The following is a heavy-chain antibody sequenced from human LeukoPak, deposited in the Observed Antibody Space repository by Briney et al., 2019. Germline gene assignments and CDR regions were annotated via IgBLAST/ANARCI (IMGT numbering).Heavy chain of an antibody. J-gene: IGHJ4*02. CDR3: VRVDGGY. V-gene: IGHV3-74*01. Sequence: GGSLRLSCAASGFTFSSYGMHWVRQGPGKGLVWVSRINSDGSTTNYADSVKGRFTISGDNAKNTLYLQMNSLRAEDTAVYYCVRVDGGYWGQGTLVTVSS. CDR1: GFTFSSYG. CDR2: INSDGSTT. D-gene: IGHD3-16*01.